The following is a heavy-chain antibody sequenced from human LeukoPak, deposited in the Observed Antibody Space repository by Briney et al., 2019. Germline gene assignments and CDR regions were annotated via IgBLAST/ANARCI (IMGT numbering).Heavy chain of an antibody. J-gene: IGHJ4*02. D-gene: IGHD3-22*01. Sequence: GSLRLSCAASGFTFSDYYMSWVRQAPGKGLEWVAGISGSGGSAYYADSVKGRFTISRDNSKNTLYLQMNSLRTEDTAVYYCANPSAYYFTALDYWGRGTLVTVSS. CDR2: ISGSGGSA. CDR3: ANPSAYYFTALDY. V-gene: IGHV3-23*01. CDR1: GFTFSDYY.